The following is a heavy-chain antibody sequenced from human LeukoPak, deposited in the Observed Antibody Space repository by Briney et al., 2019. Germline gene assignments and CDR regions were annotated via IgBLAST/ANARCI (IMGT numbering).Heavy chain of an antibody. CDR2: IKSKTDGGTT. D-gene: IGHD2-2*01. CDR1: GFTFSNAW. J-gene: IGHJ6*03. V-gene: IGHV3-15*01. CDR3: TTRTDYCSSTSCYFEYYYYYMDV. Sequence: GGSLRLSCAASGFTFSNAWMSWVRQAPGKGLEWVGRIKSKTDGGTTDYAAPVKGRFTISRDDSKNTLYLQMNSLKTEDTAVYYCTTRTDYCSSTSCYFEYYYYYMDVWGKGTTVTVSS.